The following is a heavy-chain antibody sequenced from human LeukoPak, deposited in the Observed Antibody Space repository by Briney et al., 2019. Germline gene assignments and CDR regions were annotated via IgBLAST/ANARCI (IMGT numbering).Heavy chain of an antibody. D-gene: IGHD3-9*01. Sequence: PSETLSLTCTVSGGSISRYYWSWIRQPPGKRLEWIGYIYHGGSTKYNPSLKSGVTISVDTSKSQFSLKRSYVTAADTAVYYCARVEAEYDILTGYYPRNWFDPWGQGTLVTVSS. CDR3: ARVEAEYDILTGYYPRNWFDP. V-gene: IGHV4-59*01. CDR1: GGSISRYY. CDR2: IYHGGST. J-gene: IGHJ5*02.